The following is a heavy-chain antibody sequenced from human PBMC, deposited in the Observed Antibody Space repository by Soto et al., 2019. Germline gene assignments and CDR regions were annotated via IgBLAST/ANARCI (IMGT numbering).Heavy chain of an antibody. D-gene: IGHD3-22*01. Sequence: ASVKFSCKASGYTFTSYYMHWVRQAPGQGLEWMGIINPSGGSTSYAQKFQGRVTMTRDTSTSTVYMELSSLRSEDTAVYYCARGGDSSGYYYVPHDYWGQGTLVTVSS. CDR2: INPSGGST. J-gene: IGHJ4*02. CDR1: GYTFTSYY. V-gene: IGHV1-46*01. CDR3: ARGGDSSGYYYVPHDY.